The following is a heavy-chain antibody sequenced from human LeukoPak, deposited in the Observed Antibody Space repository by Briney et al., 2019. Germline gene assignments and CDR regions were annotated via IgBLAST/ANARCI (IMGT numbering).Heavy chain of an antibody. J-gene: IGHJ4*02. D-gene: IGHD4-17*01. CDR3: ARYAGDYNFAGDY. CDR2: IYYSGST. Sequence: SETLSLTCTVSGVSISSSSYYWGWIRQPPGKGLEWIGSIYYSGSTYYNPSLKSRVTISVDTSKNQFSLKLSSVTAADTAVYYCARYAGDYNFAGDYWGQGTLVTVSS. V-gene: IGHV4-39*01. CDR1: GVSISSSSYY.